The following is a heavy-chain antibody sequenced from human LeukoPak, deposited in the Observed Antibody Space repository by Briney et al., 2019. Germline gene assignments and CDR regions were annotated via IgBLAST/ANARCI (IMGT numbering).Heavy chain of an antibody. J-gene: IGHJ4*02. Sequence: SETLSLTCAVYGGSFSGYYWSWIRQPPGKGLEWIGEINHSGSTNYNPSLKSRVTMSVDTSQNQFSLKLSSVTAADTAVYYCAGECHYYDSSGYYYGGEDYWGQGTLVTVSS. CDR2: INHSGST. CDR1: GGSFSGYY. CDR3: AGECHYYDSSGYYYGGEDY. D-gene: IGHD3-22*01. V-gene: IGHV4-34*01.